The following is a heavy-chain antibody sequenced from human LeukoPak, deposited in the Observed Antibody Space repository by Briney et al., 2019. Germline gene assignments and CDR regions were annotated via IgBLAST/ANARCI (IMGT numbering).Heavy chain of an antibody. CDR3: ARVRVRAVLVTYYCCAMDV. CDR2: ISFDGGHK. V-gene: IGHV3-30*04. Sequence: PGRSLRLSCAASGFSLSSYAMHWVRQAPGKGLEWVAVISFDGGHKAYADSVTGRFTISRDNLKNTLDLQMSSLRGEDTAVYYCARVRVRAVLVTYYCCAMDVWGRGTTVIVS. D-gene: IGHD3-10*01. J-gene: IGHJ6*02. CDR1: GFSLSSYA.